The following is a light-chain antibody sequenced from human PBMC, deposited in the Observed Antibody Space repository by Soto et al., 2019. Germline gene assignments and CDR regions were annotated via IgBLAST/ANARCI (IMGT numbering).Light chain of an antibody. CDR1: KNDIGVYDF. CDR3: TSYAGSNTYV. J-gene: IGLJ1*01. V-gene: IGLV2-8*01. Sequence: QSALTQPPSASGSPGQSVTISCSGTKNDIGVYDFVSWYQHHPGKAPRLIIYEVVQRPSGVSDRFSGSKSGNTASLTVSGLQAADEADYFCTSYAGSNTYVFGSGTKLTVL. CDR2: EVV.